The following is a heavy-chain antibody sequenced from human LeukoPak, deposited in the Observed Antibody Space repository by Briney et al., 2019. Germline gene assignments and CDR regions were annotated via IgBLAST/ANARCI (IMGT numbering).Heavy chain of an antibody. V-gene: IGHV3-74*01. CDR3: ARDAVDTANAV. CDR2: INSDGSIT. D-gene: IGHD5-18*01. J-gene: IGHJ6*02. Sequence: AGGSLRLSCAASGFTLSTYGMHWVRQAPGKGLVWVSHINSDGSITSYADSVKGRFTISRDNAKNTLYLQMNSLRAGDTAVYYCARDAVDTANAVWGQGTTVTVSS. CDR1: GFTLSTYG.